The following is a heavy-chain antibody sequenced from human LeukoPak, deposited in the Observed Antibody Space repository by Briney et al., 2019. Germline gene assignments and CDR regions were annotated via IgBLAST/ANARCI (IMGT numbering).Heavy chain of an antibody. V-gene: IGHV4-59*01. J-gene: IGHJ4*02. CDR3: AREVSGASEIDY. D-gene: IGHD1-26*01. Sequence: SETLSLTCTVAGASISTYYRSWIRQPPGRGLEWIGYIYYIGNTNYNPSFKSRVTISVDTSKNQFSLKLGSVTAADTAVYYCAREVSGASEIDYWGQGTLVTVSS. CDR1: GASISTYY. CDR2: IYYIGNT.